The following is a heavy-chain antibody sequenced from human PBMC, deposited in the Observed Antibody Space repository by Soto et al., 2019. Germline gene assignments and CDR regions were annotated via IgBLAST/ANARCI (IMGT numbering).Heavy chain of an antibody. D-gene: IGHD6-6*01. V-gene: IGHV3-30-3*01. CDR2: ISYDGSNK. J-gene: IGHJ6*02. Sequence: QVQLVESGGGVVQPGRSLRLSCAASGFTFSSYAMHWVRQAPGKGLEWVAVISYDGSNKYYADSVKGRFTISRDNSKNPLYLQMNSLRAEDTAVYYCAREGIAARCGGLDVWGQGTTVPVSS. CDR3: AREGIAARCGGLDV. CDR1: GFTFSSYA.